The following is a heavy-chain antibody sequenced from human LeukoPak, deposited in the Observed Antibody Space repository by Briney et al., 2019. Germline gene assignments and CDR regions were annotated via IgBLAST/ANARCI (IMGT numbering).Heavy chain of an antibody. Sequence: TGGSLRLSCAASGFTFSSYWMSWVRQAPGKGLEWVSAISGSGGSTYYADSVKGRFTISRDNSKNTLYLQMNSLRAEDTAVYYCAKDRAATVVIPFDYWGQGTLVTVSS. CDR1: GFTFSSYW. CDR2: ISGSGGST. CDR3: AKDRAATVVIPFDY. D-gene: IGHD4-23*01. J-gene: IGHJ4*02. V-gene: IGHV3-23*01.